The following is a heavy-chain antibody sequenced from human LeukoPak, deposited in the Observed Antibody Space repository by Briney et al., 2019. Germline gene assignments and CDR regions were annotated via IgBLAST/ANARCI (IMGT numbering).Heavy chain of an antibody. CDR2: IRYDGSNK. J-gene: IGHJ6*03. CDR3: ARGQERGELLGFSSDYYYYMDV. CDR1: GFTFSSYG. D-gene: IGHD1-26*01. Sequence: PGGSLRLSCAASGFTFSSYGMHWVRQAPGKGLEWVAFIRYDGSNKYYADSVKGRFTISRDNSKNTLYLQMNSLRVEDTAVYYCARGQERGELLGFSSDYYYYMDVWGKGTTVTVSS. V-gene: IGHV3-30*02.